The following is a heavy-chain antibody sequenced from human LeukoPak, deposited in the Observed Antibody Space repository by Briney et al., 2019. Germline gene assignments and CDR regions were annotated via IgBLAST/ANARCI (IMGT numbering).Heavy chain of an antibody. V-gene: IGHV4-59*01. Sequence: SETLSLTCTVSGGSISPYYWNWIRQPPGKGLEWIGYISYSGSTNYNPSLKSRVTMSVHTSKNQFSLNLNFVTAADTAVYYCAKDRARGSYFDLWGRGTLVTVSS. CDR3: AKDRARGSYFDL. CDR1: GGSISPYY. J-gene: IGHJ2*01. D-gene: IGHD3-10*01. CDR2: ISYSGST.